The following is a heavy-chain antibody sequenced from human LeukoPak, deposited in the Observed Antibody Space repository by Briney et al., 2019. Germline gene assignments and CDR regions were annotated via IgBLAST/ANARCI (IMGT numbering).Heavy chain of an antibody. CDR3: ARAGYSSGPLYYFDY. D-gene: IGHD6-19*01. J-gene: IGHJ4*02. CDR1: GGSITSGDYY. CDR2: IYYIGNT. Sequence: SQTLSLTCTVSGGSITSGDYYWSWIRQTPGKGLEWIGYIYYIGNTYYNPSLKSRVTISVDTSKNQFSLELSSVTPADTAVYYCARAGYSSGPLYYFDYWGQGTLVTVSS. V-gene: IGHV4-30-4*08.